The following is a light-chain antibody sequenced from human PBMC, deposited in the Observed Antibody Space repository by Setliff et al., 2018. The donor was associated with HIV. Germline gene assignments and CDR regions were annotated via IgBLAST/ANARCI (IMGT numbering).Light chain of an antibody. Sequence: QSALTQPASVSGSPGQSITISCTGTSSDIGDSNSVSWYQHHPDRAPRLILYEVNNRPSGVSNRFSASKSGTTASLTISGLQAEDEADYFCTSYSTTASRVFGGGTKLTVL. V-gene: IGLV2-14*01. CDR1: SSDIGDSNS. J-gene: IGLJ3*02. CDR2: EVN. CDR3: TSYSTTASRV.